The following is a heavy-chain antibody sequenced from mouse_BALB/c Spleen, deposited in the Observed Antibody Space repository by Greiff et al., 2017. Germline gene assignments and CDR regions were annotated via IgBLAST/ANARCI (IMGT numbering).Heavy chain of an antibody. CDR2: IYPGDGDT. J-gene: IGHJ2*01. D-gene: IGHD1-1*01. Sequence: QVQLKESGAELVRPGSSVKISCKASGYAFSSYWMNWVKQRPGQGLEWIGQIYPGDGDTNYNGKFKGKATLTADKSSSTAYMQLSSLTSEDSAVYFCIITTVVAFDYWGQGTTLTVSS. V-gene: IGHV1-80*01. CDR1: GYAFSSYW. CDR3: IITTVVAFDY.